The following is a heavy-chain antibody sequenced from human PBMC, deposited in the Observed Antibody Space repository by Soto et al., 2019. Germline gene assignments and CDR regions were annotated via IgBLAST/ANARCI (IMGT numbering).Heavy chain of an antibody. D-gene: IGHD6-6*01. CDR2: ISSNGVGT. V-gene: IGHV3-64*01. CDR1: GFTLSGYA. J-gene: IGHJ6*03. Sequence: EVQLAESGGGLAQPGGSLRLSCAASGFTLSGYAMDWVRQAPGKGLEYVSGISSNGVGTYYANSVQGRFTISRDKSKNTVYLQMGSLRPEDMAVYYCSRRARPDFDYIDVWGKGTTVTVSS. CDR3: SRRARPDFDYIDV.